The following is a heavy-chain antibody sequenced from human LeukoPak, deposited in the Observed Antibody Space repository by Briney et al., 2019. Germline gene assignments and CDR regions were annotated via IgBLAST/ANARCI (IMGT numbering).Heavy chain of an antibody. Sequence: GGSLRLSCAASGFDFDNYWMTWVRQAPGKGLEWVANMNQDGSEQYYVDSVKGRFTISRDNGKKSLYLQMNSLRAQDTAVYYCSRGQGCAYWGQGTLVTVSS. V-gene: IGHV3-7*04. CDR3: SRGQGCAY. CDR1: GFDFDNYW. CDR2: MNQDGSEQ. D-gene: IGHD2-8*01. J-gene: IGHJ4*02.